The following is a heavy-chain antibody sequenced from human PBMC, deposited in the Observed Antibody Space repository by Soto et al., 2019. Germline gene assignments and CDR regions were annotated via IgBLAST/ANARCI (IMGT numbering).Heavy chain of an antibody. CDR1: GGSISSYY. CDR3: ARDYYDSSGYLSWDY. J-gene: IGHJ4*02. Sequence: ETLSLTCTVSGGSISSYYWSWIRQPAGKGLEWIGRIYTSGSTNYNPSLKSRVTMSVDTSKNQFSLKLSSVTAADTAVYYCARDYYDSSGYLSWDYWGQGTLVTVSS. CDR2: IYTSGST. V-gene: IGHV4-4*07. D-gene: IGHD3-22*01.